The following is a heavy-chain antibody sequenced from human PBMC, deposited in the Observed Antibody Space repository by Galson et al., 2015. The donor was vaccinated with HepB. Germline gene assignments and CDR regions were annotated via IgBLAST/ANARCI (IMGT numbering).Heavy chain of an antibody. V-gene: IGHV3-53*01. Sequence: SLRLPCAASGFSVTSNYMNWVRQAPGKGLEWVSTIYGGHNTYYADSVKGRFIISRDDSKNTLYLQMDSLRADDTAVYYCAQLGTGYWGQGTLVTVSS. CDR3: AQLGTGY. J-gene: IGHJ4*02. CDR2: IYGGHNT. D-gene: IGHD7-27*01. CDR1: GFSVTSNY.